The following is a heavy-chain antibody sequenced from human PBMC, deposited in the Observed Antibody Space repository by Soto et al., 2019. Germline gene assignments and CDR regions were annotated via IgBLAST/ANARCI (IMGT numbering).Heavy chain of an antibody. V-gene: IGHV3-30*18. CDR3: AKDEVRTPSLYAMDV. CDR1: GFTFSTYG. J-gene: IGHJ6*02. Sequence: GGSLRLSCAASGFTFSTYGMHWVRQAPGKGLEWVALISYDGSNRNPADSVKGRFTISRDNSKNTLYLQMNSLRVEDTAVYYCAKDEVRTPSLYAMDVWGQGTTVTVSS. CDR2: ISYDGSNR. D-gene: IGHD3-10*01.